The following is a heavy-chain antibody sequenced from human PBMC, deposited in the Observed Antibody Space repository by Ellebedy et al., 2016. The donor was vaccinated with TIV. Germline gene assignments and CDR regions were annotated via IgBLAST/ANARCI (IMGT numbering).Heavy chain of an antibody. Sequence: ESLKISCAASGFTFDDYGMHWVRQPPGKGLEWIGNVYYTGSANYNASLKSRVTISVDPSKNQFSLRVTSLTAADTAVYYCARLWTGISTHFDYWGQGTLVTVSS. V-gene: IGHV4-59*08. J-gene: IGHJ4*02. CDR3: ARLWTGISTHFDY. CDR1: GFTFDDYG. CDR2: VYYTGSA. D-gene: IGHD3/OR15-3a*01.